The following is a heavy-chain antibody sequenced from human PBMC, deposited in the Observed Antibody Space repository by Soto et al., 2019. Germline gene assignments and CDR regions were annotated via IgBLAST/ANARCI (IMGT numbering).Heavy chain of an antibody. J-gene: IGHJ6*02. D-gene: IGHD3-9*01. Sequence: GGSLRLSCAASGFTFSSYSMNWVRQAPGKGLEWVSYISSSSSTIYYGSSVKGRFTISRENAKNSLYLQMNSLRDEDTAVYYCAREVVLRYFDWLLTIPSLGYGMDVWGQGTTVTVSS. V-gene: IGHV3-48*02. CDR3: AREVVLRYFDWLLTIPSLGYGMDV. CDR1: GFTFSSYS. CDR2: ISSSSSTI.